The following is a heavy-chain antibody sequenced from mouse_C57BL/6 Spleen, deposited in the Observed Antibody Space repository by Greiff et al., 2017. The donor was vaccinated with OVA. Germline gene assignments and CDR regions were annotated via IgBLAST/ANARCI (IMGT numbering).Heavy chain of an antibody. D-gene: IGHD4-1*01. V-gene: IGHV1-55*01. Sequence: QVQLQQPGAELVKPGASVQMSCKASGYTFTSYWITWVKQRPGQGLEWIGDIYPGSGSTNYNEKFKSKATLTVDTSSSTAYMQLSSLTSEDSAVYYCARRGDWDEGDYWGQGTTLTVSS. CDR3: ARRGDWDEGDY. CDR1: GYTFTSYW. J-gene: IGHJ2*01. CDR2: IYPGSGST.